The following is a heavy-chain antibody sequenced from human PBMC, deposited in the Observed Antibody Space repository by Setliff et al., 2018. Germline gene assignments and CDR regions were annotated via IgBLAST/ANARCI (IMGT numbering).Heavy chain of an antibody. Sequence: LSLTCPVSGGSITSGGYYWNWIRHLPGKGLKWIGYIDSSGRTYYNPSLKSRIIISADASKNQFSLRLTSVTAADTALYYCARHGGGTPYYYESRGFDSWGQGTQVTVSS. D-gene: IGHD3-22*01. J-gene: IGHJ4*02. CDR3: ARHGGGTPYYYESRGFDS. CDR2: IDSSGRT. V-gene: IGHV4-31*03. CDR1: GGSITSGGYY.